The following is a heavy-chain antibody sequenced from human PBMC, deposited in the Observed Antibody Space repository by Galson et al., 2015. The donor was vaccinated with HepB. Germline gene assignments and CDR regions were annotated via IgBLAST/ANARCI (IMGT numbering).Heavy chain of an antibody. CDR3: ARDLEYSSSSSDY. J-gene: IGHJ4*02. D-gene: IGHD6-6*01. Sequence: SLRLSCAASGFTFSSYAMHWVRQAPGKGLEWVAVISYDGSNKYYADSVKGRFTISRDNSKNTLYLQMNSLRAEDTAVCYCARDLEYSSSSSDYWGQGTLVTVSS. CDR1: GFTFSSYA. CDR2: ISYDGSNK. V-gene: IGHV3-30-3*01.